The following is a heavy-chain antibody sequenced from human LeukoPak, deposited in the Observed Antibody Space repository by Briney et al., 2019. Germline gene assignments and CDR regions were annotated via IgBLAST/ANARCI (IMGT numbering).Heavy chain of an antibody. CDR2: ISYDGSNK. V-gene: IGHV3-30*18. CDR3: AKGEVVPAAMGEYFQH. J-gene: IGHJ1*01. CDR1: GFTFSSYG. D-gene: IGHD2-2*01. Sequence: GGSLRLSCAASGFTFSSYGMHWVRQAPGKGLEWVAVISYDGSNKYYADCVKGRFTISRDNSKNTLYLQMNSLRAEDTAVYYCAKGEVVPAAMGEYFQHWGQGTLVTVSS.